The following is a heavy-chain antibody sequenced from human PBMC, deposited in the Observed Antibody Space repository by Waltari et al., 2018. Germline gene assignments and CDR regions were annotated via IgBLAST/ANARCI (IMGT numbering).Heavy chain of an antibody. CDR1: GFTFSSYW. Sequence: EVQLVESGGGLVQPGGSLRLSCAASGFTFSSYWTSWVRQAPGQGREWVASINEDGSEKKYVDSVKGRFTISRDNAKNSLYLQMNSLRVEDTAFYFCARGAWGLDYWGQGTLVTVSS. J-gene: IGHJ4*02. CDR3: ARGAWGLDY. D-gene: IGHD7-27*01. CDR2: INEDGSEK. V-gene: IGHV3-7*01.